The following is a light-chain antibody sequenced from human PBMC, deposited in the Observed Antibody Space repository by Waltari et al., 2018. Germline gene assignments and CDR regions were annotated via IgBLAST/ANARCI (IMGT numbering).Light chain of an antibody. J-gene: IGLJ2*01. V-gene: IGLV4-69*01. Sequence: QLVLTQSPSASASLGASVKIPCTLRSEHRLYDNAWNQQHRERGPRFLMRLNSDGSHTKGDGIPDRFSGSSSGAARYLIISSLQYEDEADYYCQTWDPYIVVFGGGTKLTVL. CDR3: QTWDPYIVV. CDR2: LNSDGSH. CDR1: SEHRLYD.